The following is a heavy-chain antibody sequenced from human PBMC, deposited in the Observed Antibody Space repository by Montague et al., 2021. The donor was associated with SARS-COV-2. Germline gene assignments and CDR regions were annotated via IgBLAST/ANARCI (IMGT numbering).Heavy chain of an antibody. CDR1: GGSMSDHY. Sequence: SETLSLTCTAPGGSMSDHYWAWIWQPPGKGLEWLAYIYYSGGINSNASLKSRVTMSVDTSKNQFSLKLTSVTAADTAVYYCARAVSVRRAVNWFDPWGQGTLVTVSS. CDR2: IYYSGGI. J-gene: IGHJ5*02. D-gene: IGHD3-10*01. V-gene: IGHV4-59*11. CDR3: ARAVSVRRAVNWFDP.